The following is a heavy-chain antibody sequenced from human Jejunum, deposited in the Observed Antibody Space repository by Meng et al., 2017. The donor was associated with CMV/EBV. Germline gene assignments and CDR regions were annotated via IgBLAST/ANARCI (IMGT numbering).Heavy chain of an antibody. CDR1: ISSSSYY. CDR2: IYYSGTT. CDR3: ARGVLEVSNYYYGMDV. V-gene: IGHV4-39*01. Sequence: ISSSSYYWGWICQPPGQGLEWIGSIYYSGTTFYNPSLKSRVTISGDMSKNQFSLTLSSLTAADTAVFYCARGVLEVSNYYYGMDVWGQGTTVTVSS. D-gene: IGHD2-8*02. J-gene: IGHJ6*02.